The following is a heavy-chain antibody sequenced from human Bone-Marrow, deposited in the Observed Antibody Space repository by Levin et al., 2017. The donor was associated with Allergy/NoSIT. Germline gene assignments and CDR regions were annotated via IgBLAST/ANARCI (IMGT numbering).Heavy chain of an antibody. CDR3: STYSSSWYYFDY. J-gene: IGHJ4*02. CDR1: GITFSNAW. D-gene: IGHD6-13*01. V-gene: IGHV3-15*01. Sequence: RGESLKISCAASGITFSNAWMSWARQAPGKGLEWVGRMKSKTDGGTTEYAAPVKGRFTISREDSKNTLYLQMNSLKTEDTAVYFCSTYSSSWYYFDYWGQGTLVTVSS. CDR2: MKSKTDGGTT.